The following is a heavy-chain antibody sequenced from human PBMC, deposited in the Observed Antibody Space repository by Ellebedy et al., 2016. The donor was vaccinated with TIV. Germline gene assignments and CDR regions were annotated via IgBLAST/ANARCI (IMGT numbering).Heavy chain of an antibody. J-gene: IGHJ6*02. CDR1: GFTVSSNF. Sequence: GESLKISCAASGFTVSSNFMTWVRQAPGKGLEWVSVIYGGGTIRYADSVHGRFTISRDNSKNTVDLQMNSLRAEDTAVYYCARPTVPATICGACGMDVWGQGTTVIVSS. D-gene: IGHD2-2*01. V-gene: IGHV3-53*01. CDR2: IYGGGTI. CDR3: ARPTVPATICGACGMDV.